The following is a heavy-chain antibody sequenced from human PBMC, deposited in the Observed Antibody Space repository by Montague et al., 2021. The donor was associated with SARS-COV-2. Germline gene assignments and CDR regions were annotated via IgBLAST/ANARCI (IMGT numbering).Heavy chain of an antibody. J-gene: IGHJ5*02. D-gene: IGHD3-22*01. CDR2: FYPSGST. CDR1: GGSMNLYY. V-gene: IGHV4-4*07. CDR3: ARDYYDSTGLNWFDP. Sequence: SETLSLTCNVSGGSMNLYYWTWVRQPAGKGLEWIGRFYPSGSTNFNPYLQSRVSMSVDMSKNQFSLKLTSVTAADTAVYYCARDYYDSTGLNWFDPWGQGLLVTVSS.